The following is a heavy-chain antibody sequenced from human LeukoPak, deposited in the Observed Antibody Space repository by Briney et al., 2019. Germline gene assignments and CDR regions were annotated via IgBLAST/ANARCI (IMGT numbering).Heavy chain of an antibody. Sequence: SETLSLTCAVYGGSFSNYYWSWIRQPPGKGLEWIGEIGHSGSTNYSPSLKSRVTISVDRSKNQFSLKLSSVTAADTAVYYCARAALAVVVVPAVTFDYWGQGTLVTVSS. J-gene: IGHJ4*02. CDR2: IGHSGST. D-gene: IGHD2-2*01. CDR3: ARAALAVVVVPAVTFDY. CDR1: GGSFSNYY. V-gene: IGHV4-34*01.